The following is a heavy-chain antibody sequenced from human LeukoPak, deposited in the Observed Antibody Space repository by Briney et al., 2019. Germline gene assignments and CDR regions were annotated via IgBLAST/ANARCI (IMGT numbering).Heavy chain of an antibody. CDR3: ARETGSGAYYFDY. D-gene: IGHD1-26*01. Sequence: ASVKVSCKAPGYTFTGYYMHWVRQAPGQGLEWMGWINPNSGGTNYAQKFQGRVTMTRDTSISTAYMELSRLRSGDTAVYYCARETGSGAYYFDYWGQGTLVTVSS. J-gene: IGHJ4*02. CDR1: GYTFTGYY. V-gene: IGHV1-2*02. CDR2: INPNSGGT.